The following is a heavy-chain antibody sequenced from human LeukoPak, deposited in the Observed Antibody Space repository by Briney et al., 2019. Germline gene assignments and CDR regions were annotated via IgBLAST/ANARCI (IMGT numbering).Heavy chain of an antibody. CDR1: GGSFSGYY. J-gene: IGHJ4*02. CDR3: ARGTLYRGWSYYLDF. Sequence: SETLSLTCAVYGGSFSGYYWSWIRQPPGKGLEWIGEINHSGGTNYNPSLKSRVTISVDMSKNHFSLRLRSVTAADTAMYYCARGTLYRGWSYYLDFWGQGSQVTVSS. V-gene: IGHV4-34*01. D-gene: IGHD6-19*01. CDR2: INHSGGT.